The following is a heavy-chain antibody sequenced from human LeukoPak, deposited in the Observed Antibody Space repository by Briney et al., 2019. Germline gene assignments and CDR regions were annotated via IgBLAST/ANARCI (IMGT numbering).Heavy chain of an antibody. V-gene: IGHV3-74*01. CDR3: ARGEAVPGNDH. Sequence: GGSLRLSCAASGFAFSGYWMHWVRQAPGKGLVWLSRINGDGYSISYADSVKGRFTISRDNAKKTLYLQMNSLRAEDTAMYYCARGEAVPGNDHWGQGALVTVSS. D-gene: IGHD6-19*01. CDR1: GFAFSGYW. J-gene: IGHJ4*02. CDR2: INGDGYSI.